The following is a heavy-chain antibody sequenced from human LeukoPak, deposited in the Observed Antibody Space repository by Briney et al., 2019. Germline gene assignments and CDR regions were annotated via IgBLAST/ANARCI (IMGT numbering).Heavy chain of an antibody. CDR3: ARHVNRGIVVVIREPPYYMDV. D-gene: IGHD3-22*01. Sequence: SETLSLTCTVSGGSISSSSYYWGWIRQPPGKGLEWIGSIYYSGSTYYNPSLKSRVTISVDTSKNQLSLKLSSVTAADTAVYYCARHVNRGIVVVIREPPYYMDVWGKGTTVTVSS. V-gene: IGHV4-39*01. CDR2: IYYSGST. J-gene: IGHJ6*03. CDR1: GGSISSSSYY.